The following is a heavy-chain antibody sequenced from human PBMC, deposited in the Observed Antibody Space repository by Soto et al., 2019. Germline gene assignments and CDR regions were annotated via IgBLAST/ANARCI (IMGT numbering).Heavy chain of an antibody. D-gene: IGHD3-10*01. CDR2: IYHSGST. CDR3: VRDGAGASGLGWFGP. Sequence: QVQLQESGPGLVKPSQTLSLSCTVSGDSISRGGYYWNWIRQHPRKGLEWIGYIYHSGSTNYNPSLKSRVTISVDTSKNQLSLELTNVTAADTAVYYCVRDGAGASGLGWFGPWGQGILVTVS. CDR1: GDSISRGGYY. V-gene: IGHV4-31*03. J-gene: IGHJ5*02.